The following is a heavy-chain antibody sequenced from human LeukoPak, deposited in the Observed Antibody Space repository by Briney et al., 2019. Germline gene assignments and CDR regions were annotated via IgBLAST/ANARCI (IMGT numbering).Heavy chain of an antibody. CDR3: ARDSPSSTSWRFDY. V-gene: IGHV1-2*02. J-gene: IGHJ4*02. CDR1: GYTFTGYY. CDR2: INPNSGGT. Sequence: ASVKVSCKASGYTFTGYYMHWVRQAPGQGLEWMGWINPNSGGTNYAQKFQGRVTMTRDTSISTAYMELSRLRSDDTAVYYCARDSPSSTSWRFDYWGQGTLVTVSS. D-gene: IGHD2-2*01.